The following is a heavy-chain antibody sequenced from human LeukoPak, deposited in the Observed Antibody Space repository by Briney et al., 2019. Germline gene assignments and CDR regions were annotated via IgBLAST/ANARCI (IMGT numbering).Heavy chain of an antibody. CDR3: ASEGDFDY. CDR1: GGSFSGYY. CDR2: INHSGST. J-gene: IGHJ4*02. V-gene: IGHV4-34*01. Sequence: SETLSLTCAVYGGSFSGYYWSWIRQPPGKGLEWIEEINHSGSTNYNPSLKSRVTISVDTSKNQFSLKLSSVTAADTAVYYCASEGDFDYWGQGTLVTVSS.